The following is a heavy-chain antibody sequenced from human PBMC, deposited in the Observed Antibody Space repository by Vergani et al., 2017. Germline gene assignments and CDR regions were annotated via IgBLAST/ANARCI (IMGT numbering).Heavy chain of an antibody. CDR2: IKQDGSEK. V-gene: IGHV3-7*03. J-gene: IGHJ6*02. D-gene: IGHD2-8*01. CDR1: GFTFSSYW. Sequence: EVQLVESGGGLVQPGGSLRLSCAASGFTFSSYWMSWVRQAPGKGLEWVANIKQDGSEKYYVDSVKGRFTISRDNAKNSLYLQMNSLRAEDTAVYYCAREGLEDIVLMVYAVGPEDYYYYGMDVWGQGTTVTVSS. CDR3: AREGLEDIVLMVYAVGPEDYYYYGMDV.